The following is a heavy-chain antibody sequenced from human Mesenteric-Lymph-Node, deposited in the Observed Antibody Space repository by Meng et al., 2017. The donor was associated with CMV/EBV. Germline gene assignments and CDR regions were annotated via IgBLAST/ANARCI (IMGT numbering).Heavy chain of an antibody. CDR2: IYSGGTT. CDR3: ARDTYYYDRSGYLY. CDR1: GFTVRSNY. Sequence: CAASGFTVRSNYMTWVRQAPGKGLEWVSVIYSGGTTYYADSVKGRFTISRDDSKNTLYLQMNSLRAEDTAVYYCARDTYYYDRSGYLYWGQGTLVTSPQ. J-gene: IGHJ4*02. V-gene: IGHV3-66*01. D-gene: IGHD3-22*01.